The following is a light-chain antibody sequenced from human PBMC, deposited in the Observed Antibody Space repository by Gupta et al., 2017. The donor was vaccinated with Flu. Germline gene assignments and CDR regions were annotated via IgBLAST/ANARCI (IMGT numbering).Light chain of an antibody. V-gene: IGKV3-20*01. Sequence: EIVLTQSPGILSLSPGERATLSCRASPNIGDRFSVWFQQKPGQHPKLLIYGASTRATGIPDRFAGSGSGTDFTLIFSSLGPEDFAVYYFQQFGGSSFTFGRGTKVEVK. CDR1: PNIGDRF. J-gene: IGKJ3*01. CDR2: GAS. CDR3: QQFGGSSFT.